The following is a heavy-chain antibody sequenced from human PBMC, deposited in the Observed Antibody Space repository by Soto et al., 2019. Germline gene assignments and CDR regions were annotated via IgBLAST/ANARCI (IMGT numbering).Heavy chain of an antibody. V-gene: IGHV3-21*01. CDR1: GFTFSSYS. Sequence: EVQLVESGGGLVKPGGSLRLSCAASGFTFSSYSMNWVRQAPGKGLEWVSSISSSSSYIYYADSVKGRFTISRDNAKNALYLQMNSLSAEDAAVYYCARVPWSGASGTAFDFWGQGTLVTVSS. D-gene: IGHD6-25*01. CDR3: ARVPWSGASGTAFDF. J-gene: IGHJ4*02. CDR2: ISSSSSYI.